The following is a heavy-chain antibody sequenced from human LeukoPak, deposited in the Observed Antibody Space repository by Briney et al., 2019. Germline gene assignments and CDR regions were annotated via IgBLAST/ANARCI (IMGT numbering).Heavy chain of an antibody. CDR1: GFTFSNAW. Sequence: GGSLRLSCAASGFTFSNAWMSWVRQAPGKGLEWVGRIKSKTDGGTTDYAAPVKGRFTISRDDSKNTLYLQMNSPKTEDTAVYYCTTSKPKDIVVVPAAIGFDYWGQGTLVTVSS. CDR2: IKSKTDGGTT. J-gene: IGHJ4*02. D-gene: IGHD2-2*01. V-gene: IGHV3-15*01. CDR3: TTSKPKDIVVVPAAIGFDY.